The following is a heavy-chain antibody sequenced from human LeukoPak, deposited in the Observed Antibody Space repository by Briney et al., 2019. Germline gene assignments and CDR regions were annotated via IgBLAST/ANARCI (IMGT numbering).Heavy chain of an antibody. D-gene: IGHD4-17*01. CDR3: AREYGDLDY. J-gene: IGHJ4*02. V-gene: IGHV4-4*07. CDR1: GGSISGYY. CDR2: IYSSGSA. Sequence: SETLSLTCTVSGGSISGYYWSWVRQPAGKGLEWIGRIYSSGSANYNPSLKSRVTMSVDTSNNQFSLKLTSVSAADTAVYYSAREYGDLDYWGQGTLVTVSS.